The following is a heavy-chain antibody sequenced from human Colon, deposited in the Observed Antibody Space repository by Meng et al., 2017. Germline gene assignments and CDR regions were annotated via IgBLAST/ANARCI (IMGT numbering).Heavy chain of an antibody. Sequence: GSLRLSCAVSGYSISSGYYWGWIRQPPGMGLEWIGSIYHSVSTYYSPSLKSRVTISVDTSKNHFSLKLSSVTAADTAVYYCARAFLNDFGDYGYWGQGTLVTVSS. CDR2: IYHSVST. D-gene: IGHD4-17*01. CDR3: ARAFLNDFGDYGY. V-gene: IGHV4-38-2*01. CDR1: GYSISSGYY. J-gene: IGHJ4*02.